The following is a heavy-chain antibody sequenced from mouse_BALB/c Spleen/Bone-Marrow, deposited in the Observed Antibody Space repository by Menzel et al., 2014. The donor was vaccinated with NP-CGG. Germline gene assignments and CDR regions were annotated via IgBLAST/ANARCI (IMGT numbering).Heavy chain of an antibody. CDR3: GGKVYEGKGFDY. CDR1: GYSFTGYV. J-gene: IGHJ2*01. CDR2: ISRYYGDT. Sequence: EVQLQESGPELVKPGESVKISCKGSGYSFTGYVVNWVKQSHGKSLEWLGLISRYYGDTSYNQKFKGKATMTVDKSSSTAVLELLSLTSEDSAVYYCGGKVYEGKGFDYWGQGTTLTVSS. V-gene: IGHV1-20*01. D-gene: IGHD2-3*01.